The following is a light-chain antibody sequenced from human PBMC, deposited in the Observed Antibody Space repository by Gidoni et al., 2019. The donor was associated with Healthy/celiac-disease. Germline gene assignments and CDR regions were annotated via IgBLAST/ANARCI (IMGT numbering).Light chain of an antibody. CDR3: GTWDSSLSAYV. Sequence: QSVLTHPTSVSAAPRQKVTLSCSGSSSNIGNNYVSCYQNLPVTSPTILIYDNNKLPSGMPDLFSGSKSGTSATLIITGLQTGDEAYYYCGTWDSSLSAYVVGTGTKVTVL. CDR1: SSNIGNNY. CDR2: DNN. V-gene: IGLV1-51*01. J-gene: IGLJ1*01.